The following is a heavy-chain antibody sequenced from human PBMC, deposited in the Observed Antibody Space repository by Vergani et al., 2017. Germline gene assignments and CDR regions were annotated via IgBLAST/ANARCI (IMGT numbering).Heavy chain of an antibody. J-gene: IGHJ3*02. V-gene: IGHV3-9*01. CDR2: INWNSDSI. D-gene: IGHD4-17*01. Sequence: EVQLVESGGGLVQPGRSLRLSCAASGFTFDDYAMHWVRQAPGKGLEWVSGINWNSDSIAYADSVKGRFTISRDNAKNSLYLQMDSLRTEDTALYYCARGMTTETTDLDGFDIWGQGTMVSVSS. CDR3: ARGMTTETTDLDGFDI. CDR1: GFTFDDYA.